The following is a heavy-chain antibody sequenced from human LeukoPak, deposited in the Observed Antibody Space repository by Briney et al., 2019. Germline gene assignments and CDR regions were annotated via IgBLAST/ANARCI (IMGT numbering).Heavy chain of an antibody. CDR3: ARDCTNGVCYGSIDY. Sequence: ASVKVSCKASGYTFTGYYMHWVRQAPGHGLEWMGRINPNSGGTNYAQKFQGRVTMTRDTSISTAYMELSRLRSDDTAVYYCARDCTNGVCYGSIDYWGQGTLVTVSS. V-gene: IGHV1-2*06. CDR1: GYTFTGYY. J-gene: IGHJ4*02. CDR2: INPNSGGT. D-gene: IGHD2-8*01.